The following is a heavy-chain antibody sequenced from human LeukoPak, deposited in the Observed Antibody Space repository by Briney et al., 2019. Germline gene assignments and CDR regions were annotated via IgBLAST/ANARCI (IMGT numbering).Heavy chain of an antibody. D-gene: IGHD3-10*01. CDR2: FNPNSVGT. Sequence: ASVKVSCKTSGYTFTGYYMHWVGQAPGQGLEWMGWFNPNSVGTNSAQKFQGRVTMTSDTSISTAYMELTSLRSDDTAVYYCAREAPGSGNFDYWGQGTLVTVSS. CDR1: GYTFTGYY. CDR3: AREAPGSGNFDY. J-gene: IGHJ4*02. V-gene: IGHV1-2*02.